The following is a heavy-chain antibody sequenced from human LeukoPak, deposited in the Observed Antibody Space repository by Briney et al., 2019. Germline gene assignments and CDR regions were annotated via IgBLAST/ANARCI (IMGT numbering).Heavy chain of an antibody. D-gene: IGHD3-22*01. CDR2: INHSGST. CDR1: GGSFSGYY. J-gene: IGHJ4*02. Sequence: SETLSLTCAVYGGSFSGYYWSWIRQPPGKGLEWIGEINHSGSTNYNPSLKSRVTISVDTSKNQFSLKLSSVTAADTAVYYCARHPSYDSSGYYYGAHDYWGQGTLVTVSS. V-gene: IGHV4-34*01. CDR3: ARHPSYDSSGYYYGAHDY.